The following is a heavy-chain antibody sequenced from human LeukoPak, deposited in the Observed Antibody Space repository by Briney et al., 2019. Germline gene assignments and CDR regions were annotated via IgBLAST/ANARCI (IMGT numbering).Heavy chain of an antibody. Sequence: SETLSLTCTVSGASISSYYWTWIRQPPGKGLEWIGYISDSGSTNYNPSLKSRVTISLDTSKNQFSLKLISLTAADTAAYYCARVEYGDYGWFDPWGQGTLVTVSS. D-gene: IGHD4-17*01. CDR1: GASISSYY. V-gene: IGHV4-59*01. CDR3: ARVEYGDYGWFDP. CDR2: ISDSGST. J-gene: IGHJ5*02.